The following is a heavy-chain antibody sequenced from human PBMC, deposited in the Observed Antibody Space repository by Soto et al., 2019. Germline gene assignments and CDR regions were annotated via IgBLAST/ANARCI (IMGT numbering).Heavy chain of an antibody. CDR2: IYYSGST. Sequence: SETLSLTCTVSGGSISSYYWSWIRQPPGKGLEWIGYIYYSGSTNYNPSLKSRVTISVDTSKNQFSLKLSSVTAADTAVYYCARARAGIAVDFDYWGQGTLVTVSS. CDR1: GGSISSYY. J-gene: IGHJ4*02. CDR3: ARARAGIAVDFDY. V-gene: IGHV4-59*01. D-gene: IGHD6-19*01.